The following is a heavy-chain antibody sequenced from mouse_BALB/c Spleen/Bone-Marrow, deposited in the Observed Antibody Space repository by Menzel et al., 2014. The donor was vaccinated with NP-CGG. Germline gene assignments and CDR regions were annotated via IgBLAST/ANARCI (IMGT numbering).Heavy chain of an antibody. J-gene: IGHJ2*01. CDR2: IWAGGST. CDR3: ARRGDGYYLDY. CDR1: EFSLTSYG. V-gene: IGHV2-9*02. Sequence: QVQLKQSGPGLVAPSQSLSITCTVSEFSLTSYGVHWVRQPPGKGLEWLGVIWAGGSTNYNSALMSRLSISKDNSKSQVFLKMNSLQTDDTAMYYCARRGDGYYLDYWGQGTTLTVSS. D-gene: IGHD2-3*01.